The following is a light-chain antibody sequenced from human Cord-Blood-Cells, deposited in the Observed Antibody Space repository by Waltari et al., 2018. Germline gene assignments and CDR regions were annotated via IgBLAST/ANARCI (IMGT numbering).Light chain of an antibody. CDR3: QQFNSYPRT. Sequence: AIQLTQSPSTLSASVGDRVTITGRASQGISSALAWYQQQPGKAPNLLIYDASSLESGVPSRFSGSGSGTDFTRTISSLQPEDFATYYCQQFNSYPRTFGPGTKVDIK. V-gene: IGKV1-13*02. CDR2: DAS. CDR1: QGISSA. J-gene: IGKJ3*01.